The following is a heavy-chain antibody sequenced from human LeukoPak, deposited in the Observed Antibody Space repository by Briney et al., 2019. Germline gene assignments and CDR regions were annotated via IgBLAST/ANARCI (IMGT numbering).Heavy chain of an antibody. CDR1: GFTFSSYS. D-gene: IGHD6-13*01. J-gene: IGHJ4*02. Sequence: GGSLRLSCAASGFTFSSYSMNWVRQAPGKGLEWVSYISSSSSTIYYADSVKGRFTISRDNAKNSLYLQMNSLRAEDTALYYCAKGSRIGIAAAGSDYWGQGTLVTVSS. CDR2: ISSSSSTI. CDR3: AKGSRIGIAAAGSDY. V-gene: IGHV3-48*04.